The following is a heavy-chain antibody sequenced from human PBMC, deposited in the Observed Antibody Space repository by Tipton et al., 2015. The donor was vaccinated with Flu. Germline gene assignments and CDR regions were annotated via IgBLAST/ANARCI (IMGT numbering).Heavy chain of an antibody. V-gene: IGHV3-7*01. CDR3: ASLRGGGGYSRYAFDI. CDR2: INQDGSEK. D-gene: IGHD5-12*01. CDR1: GFTFSTYW. J-gene: IGHJ3*02. Sequence: QLVQSGGGLVQPGGSLRLSCAASGFTFSTYWMSWVRQAPGKGLEWVANINQDGSEKYSVDSVKGRSTISRDNARNSLYLQMNSLRAEDTAVYYCASLRGGGGYSRYAFDIWGQGTMATVSS.